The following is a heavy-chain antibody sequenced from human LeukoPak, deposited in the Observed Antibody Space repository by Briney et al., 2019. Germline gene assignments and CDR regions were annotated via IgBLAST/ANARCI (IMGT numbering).Heavy chain of an antibody. CDR2: ISSSGSTI. V-gene: IGHV3-48*03. CDR1: GFTFSSYE. J-gene: IGHJ6*04. CDR3: AELGITMIGGV. Sequence: PGGSLRLSCAASGFTFSSYEMNWVRQAPGKGLEWVPYISSSGSTIYYADSVKGRFTISRDNAKNSLYPQMNSLRAEDTAVYYCAELGITMIGGVWGKGTTVTISS. D-gene: IGHD3-10*02.